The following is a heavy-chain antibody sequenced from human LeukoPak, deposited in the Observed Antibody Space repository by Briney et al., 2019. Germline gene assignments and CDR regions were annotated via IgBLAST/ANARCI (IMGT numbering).Heavy chain of an antibody. D-gene: IGHD6-19*01. CDR3: ARDSSGWYFDY. CDR1: GFSFSRHG. Sequence: GGSLRLSCSASGFSFSRHGMNRVRQAPGKGLEWVSSFSSSSSYIYYPDSVNGRFTISRDNAKNSLYLQMNSLRAEDTAVYYCARDSSGWYFDYWGQGTLVTVSS. CDR2: FSSSSSYI. V-gene: IGHV3-21*01. J-gene: IGHJ4*02.